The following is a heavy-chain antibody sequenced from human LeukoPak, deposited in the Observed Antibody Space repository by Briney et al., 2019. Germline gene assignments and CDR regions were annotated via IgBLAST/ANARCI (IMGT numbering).Heavy chain of an antibody. V-gene: IGHV4-39*01. D-gene: IGHD3-16*01. J-gene: IGHJ4*02. CDR2: FFYSGST. Sequence: SETLSLTCSVSGGCITSSIHYWGWIRQPPGKGLEWIGSFFYSGSTYYNPSLKSRVIISGDTSKCQFSLRLTSVTATDTAVYFCATSQRGLDQFDYWGQGALVTVSS. CDR3: ATSQRGLDQFDY. CDR1: GGCITSSIHY.